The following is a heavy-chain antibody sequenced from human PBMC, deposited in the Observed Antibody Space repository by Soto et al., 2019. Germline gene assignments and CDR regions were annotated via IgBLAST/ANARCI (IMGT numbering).Heavy chain of an antibody. CDR3: AKLTGGSSCHPLDS. V-gene: IGHV3-48*04. CDR1: GFSFDSFS. CDR2: ISSGSGSI. J-gene: IGHJ4*02. Sequence: EVQLVESVGGLVQPGGSLRLSCAASGFSFDSFSMDWVRQAPGKGLEWVSYISSGSGSIYYAESVKGRFTISRANAKNSLSLQMNSLRAEDTAVYYCAKLTGGSSCHPLDSWGQGTLVTVSS. D-gene: IGHD6-13*01.